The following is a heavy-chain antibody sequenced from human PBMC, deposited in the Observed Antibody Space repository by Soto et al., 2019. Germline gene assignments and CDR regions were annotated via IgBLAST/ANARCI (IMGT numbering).Heavy chain of an antibody. CDR2: IYSGGST. CDR1: GFTVSSNY. V-gene: IGHV3-53*04. CDR3: ARDPYIVATIPLFPHPV. J-gene: IGHJ6*04. D-gene: IGHD5-12*01. Sequence: EVQLVESGRGLVQPGGSLRLSCAASGFTVSSNYMSWVRQAPGKGLEWVSVIYSGGSTYYADSVKGRFTISRHNSKNTLYLQMNSLRAEDTAVYYCARDPYIVATIPLFPHPVWGKGTTVTVSS.